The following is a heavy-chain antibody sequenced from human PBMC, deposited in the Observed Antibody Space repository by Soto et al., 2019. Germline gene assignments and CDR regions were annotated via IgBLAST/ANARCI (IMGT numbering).Heavy chain of an antibody. CDR3: ARDLYDILTGSLKGLIKYYFAY. Sequence: QVQLVESGGGVVQPGRSLRLSCAASGFTFSSYARHWVRQAPGTGLEWVAVISYDGSNKYYADSVKGRFTISIDNSKNKLYLQMNSLRAEDTSVYYCARDLYDILTGSLKGLIKYYFAYWGQGTLVTVSS. D-gene: IGHD3-9*01. V-gene: IGHV3-30-3*01. CDR2: ISYDGSNK. CDR1: GFTFSSYA. J-gene: IGHJ4*02.